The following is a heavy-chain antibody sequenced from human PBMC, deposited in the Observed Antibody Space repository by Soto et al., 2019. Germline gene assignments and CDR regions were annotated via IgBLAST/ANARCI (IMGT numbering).Heavy chain of an antibody. J-gene: IGHJ6*02. Sequence: QVQLVETGGGVVQPGRSLRLSCAASGFTFSSYGMHWVRQAPGKGLEWVAVISYDGSNKYYADSVKGRFTISRDNSKNTLYLQMNSLRAEDTAVYYCAKGGIAVAEYYYDMDVWGQGTTVTVSS. CDR3: AKGGIAVAEYYYDMDV. V-gene: IGHV3-30*18. CDR2: ISYDGSNK. D-gene: IGHD6-19*01. CDR1: GFTFSSYG.